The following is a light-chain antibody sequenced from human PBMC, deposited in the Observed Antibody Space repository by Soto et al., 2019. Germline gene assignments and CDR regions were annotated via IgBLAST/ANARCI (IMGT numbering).Light chain of an antibody. CDR1: QSVSSN. V-gene: IGKV3-15*01. Sequence: EIVMTQSPATLSASPGARATLSCRASQSVSSNLAWYQQKAGQAPRLLMYGASTRATGIPARFSGSGSGTEFTLTISSLQSEDFAVYYCQQYNNWPLTFGGGTKVDIK. CDR3: QQYNNWPLT. CDR2: GAS. J-gene: IGKJ4*01.